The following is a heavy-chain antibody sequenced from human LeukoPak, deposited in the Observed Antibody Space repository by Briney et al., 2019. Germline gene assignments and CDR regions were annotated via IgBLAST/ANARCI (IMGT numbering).Heavy chain of an antibody. CDR2: IYTSGST. D-gene: IGHD5-18*01. V-gene: IGHV4-4*07. Sequence: SETLSLTCTASGGSISSYYWSWIRQPAGKGLEWIGRIYTSGSTNYNPSLKSRVTMSVDTSKNQFSLKLSSVTAADTAVYCCAREIGPRQLHLWGSAFDYWGQGTLVTVSS. CDR1: GGSISSYY. CDR3: AREIGPRQLHLWGSAFDY. J-gene: IGHJ4*02.